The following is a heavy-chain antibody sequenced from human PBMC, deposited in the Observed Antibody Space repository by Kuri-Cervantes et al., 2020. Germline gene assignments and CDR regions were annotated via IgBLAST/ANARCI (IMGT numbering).Heavy chain of an antibody. CDR3: ARGYNWNERGYYFDY. D-gene: IGHD1-20*01. V-gene: IGHV4-30-4*01. CDR1: GGSISSGDYY. CDR2: IHYSGST. J-gene: IGHJ4*02. Sequence: SCTVSGGSISSGDYYWSWIRQPPGKGLEWIGYIHYSGSTYYNPSLKSRVTISVDRSKNQFSLKLSSVTAADTAVYYCARGYNWNERGYYFDYWGQGTLVTVSS.